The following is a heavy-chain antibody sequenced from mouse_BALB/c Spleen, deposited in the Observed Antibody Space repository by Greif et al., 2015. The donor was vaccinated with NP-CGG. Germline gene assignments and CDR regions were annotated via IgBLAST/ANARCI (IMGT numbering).Heavy chain of an antibody. D-gene: IGHD1-2*01. J-gene: IGHJ2*01. V-gene: IGHV1-31*01. Sequence: VQLQQPGPELVKPGASVKISCKASGYSFTGYYMHWVKQSHVKSPEWIGRINPYNGVTSYNQNFKDKASLTVDKSSSTAYMELRSLTSEDSAVYYCARGDYYGYGYWGQGTTLTVSS. CDR1: GYSFTGYY. CDR2: INPYNGVT. CDR3: ARGDYYGYGY.